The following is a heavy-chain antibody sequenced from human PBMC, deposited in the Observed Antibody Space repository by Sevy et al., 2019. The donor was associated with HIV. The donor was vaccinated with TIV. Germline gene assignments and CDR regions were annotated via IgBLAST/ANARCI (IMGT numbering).Heavy chain of an antibody. CDR3: ARDGLGGFALTLDV. Sequence: GGSLRLSCAASGFTFSSYNMHWVRQAPGKGLEWVAVISYDGSNKYYADSVKGRFTISRDNSKNTLYLQMNSLRAEDTAVFYCARDGLGGFALTLDVWGQGTTVTVSS. D-gene: IGHD3-16*01. V-gene: IGHV3-30*04. CDR1: GFTFSSYN. J-gene: IGHJ6*02. CDR2: ISYDGSNK.